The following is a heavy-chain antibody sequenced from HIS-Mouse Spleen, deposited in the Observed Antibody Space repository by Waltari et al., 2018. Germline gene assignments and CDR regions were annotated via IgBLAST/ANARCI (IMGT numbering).Heavy chain of an antibody. Sequence: QVQLQQWGAGLLKPSETLSLPCAVYGGSFSVYYWSWLRPPPGKGLEWIGEINHSGSTNYNPSLKSRVTISVDTSKNQFSLKLSSVTAADTAVYYCAREAGVDYWGQGTLVTVSS. D-gene: IGHD6-19*01. V-gene: IGHV4-34*01. CDR3: AREAGVDY. CDR2: INHSGST. J-gene: IGHJ4*02. CDR1: GGSFSVYY.